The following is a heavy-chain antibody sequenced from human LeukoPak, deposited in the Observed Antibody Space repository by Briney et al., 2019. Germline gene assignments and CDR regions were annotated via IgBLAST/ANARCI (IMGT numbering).Heavy chain of an antibody. J-gene: IGHJ3*02. D-gene: IGHD6-13*01. CDR1: GYTFTSYY. Sequence: ASVKFSCKASGYTFTSYYMHWVRQAPGQGLEWRGMINPSGGSTSYAQKFQGRVTMTRDTSTSTVYMALSSLRSEETAVYYCAREGYSSSQDAFDIWGQGTMVTASS. V-gene: IGHV1-46*01. CDR2: INPSGGST. CDR3: AREGYSSSQDAFDI.